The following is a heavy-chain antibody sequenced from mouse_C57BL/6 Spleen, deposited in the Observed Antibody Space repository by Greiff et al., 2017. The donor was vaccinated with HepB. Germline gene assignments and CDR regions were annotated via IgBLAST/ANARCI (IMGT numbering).Heavy chain of an antibody. CDR1: GFTFSSYG. D-gene: IGHD1-1*02. V-gene: IGHV5-6*01. CDR2: ISSGGSYT. J-gene: IGHJ2*01. CDR3: ARGDYGPFDY. Sequence: EVKLQESGGDLVKPGGSLKLSCAASGFTFSSYGMSWVRQTPDKRLEWVATISSGGSYTYYPDSVKGRFTISRDNAKNTLYLQMSSLKSEDTAMYYCARGDYGPFDYWGQGTTLTVSS.